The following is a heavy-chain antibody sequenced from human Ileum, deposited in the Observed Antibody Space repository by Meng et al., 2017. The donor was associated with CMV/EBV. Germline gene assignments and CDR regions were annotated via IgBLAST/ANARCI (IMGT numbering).Heavy chain of an antibody. CDR2: IRSDDNNK. D-gene: IGHD7-27*01. CDR1: GFTFRSFG. CDR3: AKDINWGFDP. J-gene: IGHJ5*02. V-gene: IGHV3-30*02. Sequence: QVALVESGGGVVQPGGSLRLSWAASGFTFRSFGMHWVRQAPGKGLEWVALIRSDDNNKYYADSVKGRFTISRDISKNTLYLQMNSLRPEDTAVYCCAKDINWGFDPWGQGTLVTVSS.